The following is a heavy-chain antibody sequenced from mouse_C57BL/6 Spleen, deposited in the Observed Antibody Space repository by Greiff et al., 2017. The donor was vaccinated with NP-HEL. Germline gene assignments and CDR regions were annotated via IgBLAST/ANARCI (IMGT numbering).Heavy chain of an antibody. CDR2: IYPGDGDT. Sequence: QVQLQQSGPELVKPGASVKISCKASGYAFSSSWMNWVKQRPGKGLEWIGRIYPGDGDTNYNGKFKGKATLTADKSSSTADMQLSSLASEDSAVYFCARWAYYSNQYFDYWGQGTTLTVSS. J-gene: IGHJ2*01. CDR3: ARWAYYSNQYFDY. V-gene: IGHV1-82*01. D-gene: IGHD2-5*01. CDR1: GYAFSSSW.